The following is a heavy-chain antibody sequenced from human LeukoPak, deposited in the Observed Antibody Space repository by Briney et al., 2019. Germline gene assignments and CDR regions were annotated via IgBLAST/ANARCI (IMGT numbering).Heavy chain of an antibody. CDR1: GYTFAGYY. Sequence: ASVKVSCKASGYTFAGYYMHWVRQAPGQGLEWMGWINPSSGGTNYAQKFQGRVTMTRDTSISTAYMELSRLRSDDTAVYYCARLTYYDFWSGYNYAFDIWGQGTMVTVSS. CDR3: ARLTYYDFWSGYNYAFDI. J-gene: IGHJ3*02. CDR2: INPSSGGT. D-gene: IGHD3-3*01. V-gene: IGHV1-2*02.